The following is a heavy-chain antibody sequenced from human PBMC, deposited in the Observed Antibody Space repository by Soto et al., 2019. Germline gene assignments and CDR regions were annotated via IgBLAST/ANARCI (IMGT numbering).Heavy chain of an antibody. CDR3: ARAGGIRDFWSGYPLYFDY. J-gene: IGHJ4*02. CDR2: IYSGGST. V-gene: IGHV3-66*01. CDR1: GFTVSSNY. D-gene: IGHD3-3*01. Sequence: GGSLRLSCAASGFTVSSNYMSWVRQAPGKGLEWVSVIYSGGSTYYADSVKGRFTISRDNSKNTLYLQMNSPRAEDTAVYYCARAGGIRDFWSGYPLYFDYWGQGTLVTVSS.